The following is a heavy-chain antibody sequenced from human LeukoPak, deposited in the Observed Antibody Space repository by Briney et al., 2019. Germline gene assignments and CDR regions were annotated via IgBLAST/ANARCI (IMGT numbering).Heavy chain of an antibody. CDR3: AKGPAGIVGATIWYFDY. Sequence: PGGSLRLSCAASGFTFSSYAMSWVRQAPGKGLEWVSAISGSGGSTYYADSVKGRFTISRDNSKNTLYLQMNSLRAEDTAVYYCAKGPAGIVGATIWYFDYWGQGTLVTVSS. CDR2: ISGSGGST. D-gene: IGHD1-26*01. J-gene: IGHJ4*02. V-gene: IGHV3-23*01. CDR1: GFTFSSYA.